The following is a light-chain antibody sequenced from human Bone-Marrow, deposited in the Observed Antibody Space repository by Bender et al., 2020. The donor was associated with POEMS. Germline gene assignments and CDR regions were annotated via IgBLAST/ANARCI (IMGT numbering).Light chain of an antibody. CDR2: NVA. V-gene: IGLV2-14*03. J-gene: IGLJ2*01. Sequence: QSALTQPASVSGSRGQSITISCTGTSSDIGAYIYVSWYQQHPHKAPKLILYNVANRPSGVSHRYADSKSGTTASMTISGLQAEDEANYYCTSYTSRSTLVLFGGGTKLTVL. CDR1: SSDIGAYIY. CDR3: TSYTSRSTLVL.